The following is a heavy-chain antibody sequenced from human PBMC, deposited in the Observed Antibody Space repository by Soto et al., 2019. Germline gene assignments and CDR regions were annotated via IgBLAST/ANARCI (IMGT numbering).Heavy chain of an antibody. CDR1: GFTFSSYS. Sequence: GGSLRLSCAASGFTFSSYSMNWVRQAPGKGLEWVSSISSSSSYIYYADSVKGRFTISRDNAKNSLYLQMNSLRAEDTAVYYCAREVGRYYDILTGLDAFDIWGQGTMVTVSS. D-gene: IGHD3-9*01. V-gene: IGHV3-21*01. CDR2: ISSSSSYI. J-gene: IGHJ3*02. CDR3: AREVGRYYDILTGLDAFDI.